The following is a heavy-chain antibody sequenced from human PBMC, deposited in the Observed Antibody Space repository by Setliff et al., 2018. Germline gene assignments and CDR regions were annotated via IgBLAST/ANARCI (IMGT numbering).Heavy chain of an antibody. CDR2: ISGSGGST. Sequence: GGSLRLSCAASGFTFSSYAMSWVRQAPGKGLEWVSAISGSGGSTYYADSVKGRFTVSRDNANNSLYLQMTSLRAEDTAIYYCARTTGYRLEGDFDYWGQGTLVTVSS. CDR3: ARTTGYRLEGDFDY. D-gene: IGHD1-1*01. V-gene: IGHV3-23*01. CDR1: GFTFSSYA. J-gene: IGHJ4*02.